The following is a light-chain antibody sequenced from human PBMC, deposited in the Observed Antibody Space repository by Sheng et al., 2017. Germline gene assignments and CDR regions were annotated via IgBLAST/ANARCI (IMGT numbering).Light chain of an antibody. Sequence: SVLTQPPSASGTPGQRVTISCSGSSSNIGSRTVKWYQQLPGTAPKVLIYNNNQRPSGVPDRFSGSKSGTSASLAISGLQSEDEADYYCAAWDDRLNGWVFGGGTKLTVL. J-gene: IGLJ3*02. CDR3: AAWDDRLNGWV. V-gene: IGLV1-44*01. CDR1: SSNIGSRT. CDR2: NNN.